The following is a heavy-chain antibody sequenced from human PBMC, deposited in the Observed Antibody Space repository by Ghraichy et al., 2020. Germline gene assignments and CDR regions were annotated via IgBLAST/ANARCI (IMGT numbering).Heavy chain of an antibody. D-gene: IGHD6-19*01. CDR1: GFTFSNYW. Sequence: GGSLRISCAASGFTFSNYWMNWVRQAPGKGPEWVVNIQKDGSAKYYVDSVKGRFSISRDNAKNSLFLQMNSLRAEDTAVYYCARSSGWLSDYWGQGALVTVSS. V-gene: IGHV3-7*01. CDR3: ARSSGWLSDY. CDR2: IQKDGSAK. J-gene: IGHJ4*02.